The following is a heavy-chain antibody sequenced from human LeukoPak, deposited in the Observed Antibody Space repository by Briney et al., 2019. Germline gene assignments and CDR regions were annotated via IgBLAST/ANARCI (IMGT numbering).Heavy chain of an antibody. CDR1: GFTFSSYA. CDR2: ISSNGGST. CDR3: AGASPDGFYDY. Sequence: GGSLRLSGAASGFTFSSYAMHWVRQAPGKGLEYVSAISSNGGSTYYANSVKGRFTISRDNSKNTLYLQMGSLRTEDTAVYYCAGASPDGFYDYWGQGTLVTVSS. J-gene: IGHJ4*02. V-gene: IGHV3-64*01. D-gene: IGHD3-22*01.